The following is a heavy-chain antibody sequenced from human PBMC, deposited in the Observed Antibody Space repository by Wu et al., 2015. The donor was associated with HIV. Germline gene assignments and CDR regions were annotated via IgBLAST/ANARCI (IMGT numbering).Heavy chain of an antibody. J-gene: IGHJ6*02. CDR2: IIPLFDVA. CDR3: ARNTDSVATSLYSLGV. Sequence: QVQLLQSGAEVKKPGASVMVSCKASGVALTSFAFSWVRQAPGQGLEWMGGIIPLFDVAQYAQKFRDRVTITTDESTSTTYLELNSLRSDDTAVYYCARNTDSVATSLYSLGVWGQGTVVTVSS. D-gene: IGHD5-12*01. V-gene: IGHV1-69*01. CDR1: GVALTSFA.